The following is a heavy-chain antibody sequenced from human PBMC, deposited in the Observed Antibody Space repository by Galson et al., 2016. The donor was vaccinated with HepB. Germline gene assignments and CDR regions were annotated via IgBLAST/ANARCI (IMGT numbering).Heavy chain of an antibody. V-gene: IGHV3-53*01. J-gene: IGHJ4*02. Sequence: SLRLSCAASGLTVSSTYMTWVRQAPGKGLEWVSVIYPGDRIYYADSVARRFTVSRDSSKHTLYLQMNSLRNDDAAVYYCAAGDCSSGVCYNHPDYWGQGTLVTVSS. CDR1: GLTVSSTY. D-gene: IGHD2-8*01. CDR3: AAGDCSSGVCYNHPDY. CDR2: IYPGDRI.